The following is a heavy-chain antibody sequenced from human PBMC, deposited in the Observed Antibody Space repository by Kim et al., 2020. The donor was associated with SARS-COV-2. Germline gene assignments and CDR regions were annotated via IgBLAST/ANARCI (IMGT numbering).Heavy chain of an antibody. D-gene: IGHD6-6*01. CDR1: GFTFGDFA. Sequence: GGSLRLSCAASGFTFGDFAMHWVRQVPGKGLEWVSGLSWNSGVIGNADSVKGRFTNSRHNAENSLYLQMNSLRAEDTAFYYCAKDLVSSSFRAFHIWGQGTMVAVSS. CDR2: LSWNSGVI. CDR3: AKDLVSSSFRAFHI. J-gene: IGHJ3*02. V-gene: IGHV3-9*01.